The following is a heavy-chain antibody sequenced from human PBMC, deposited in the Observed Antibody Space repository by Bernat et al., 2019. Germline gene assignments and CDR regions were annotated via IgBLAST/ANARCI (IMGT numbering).Heavy chain of an antibody. D-gene: IGHD1-26*01. J-gene: IGHJ2*01. CDR1: GFIFSSYS. V-gene: IGHV3-21*01. Sequence: EVQLVESGGGLVKPGGSLRLSCAASGFIFSSYSMNWVRQTPGKGLEWVSSLSSSGTYKYYADSVKGRFTISRDNAKNLLYLQMNSLRAEDTAVYFCARGARGDYTNWYFDLWGRGTLVTVSS. CDR2: LSSSGTYK. CDR3: ARGARGDYTNWYFDL.